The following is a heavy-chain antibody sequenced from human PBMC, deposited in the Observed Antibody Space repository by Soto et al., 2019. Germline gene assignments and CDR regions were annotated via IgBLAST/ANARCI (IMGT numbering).Heavy chain of an antibody. CDR2: IYYTGST. J-gene: IGHJ4*02. V-gene: IGHV4-59*01. Sequence: PSETLSLTCTVSGDSISTFYWSWIRQPPGKGLEWIGYIYYTGSTNYNPSLKSRVTMSVDTSKKQFSLKLSSVTAADTAVYYCARQRGNYFDYWGQGTLVTVPQ. D-gene: IGHD3-10*01. CDR1: GDSISTFY. CDR3: ARQRGNYFDY.